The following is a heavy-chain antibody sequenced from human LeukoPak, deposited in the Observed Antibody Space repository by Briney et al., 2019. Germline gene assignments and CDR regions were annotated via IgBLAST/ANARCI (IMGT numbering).Heavy chain of an antibody. J-gene: IGHJ4*02. V-gene: IGHV3-48*02. Sequence: GGSLRLSCAASGFTFSNYNMNWVRQAPGMGLEWISYISSSGRTTNYADSVKGRFTISRDNAKNSLYLQMNSLKDGDTAVYYCATSGTYRFDYWGQGTLVTVSS. CDR2: ISSSGRTT. D-gene: IGHD1-26*01. CDR1: GFTFSNYN. CDR3: ATSGTYRFDY.